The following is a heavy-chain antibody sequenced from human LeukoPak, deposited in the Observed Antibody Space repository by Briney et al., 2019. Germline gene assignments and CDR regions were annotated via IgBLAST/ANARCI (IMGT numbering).Heavy chain of an antibody. Sequence: PSETLSLTCTVSGGSISSYYWGWIRQPPGKGLEWIGYIYYSGSTNYNPSLKSRVTISVDTSKNQFSLKLSSVTAADTAVYYCAHRIAVVGEGWFDPWGQGTLVTVSS. J-gene: IGHJ5*02. CDR3: AHRIAVVGEGWFDP. V-gene: IGHV4-59*01. CDR2: IYYSGST. D-gene: IGHD6-19*01. CDR1: GGSISSYY.